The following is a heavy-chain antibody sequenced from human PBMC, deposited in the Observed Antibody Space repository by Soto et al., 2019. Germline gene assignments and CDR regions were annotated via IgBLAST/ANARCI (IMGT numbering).Heavy chain of an antibody. CDR3: ARDQGYYDSSGYYYVGLGVDAFDI. Sequence: SVKVSCKASGGTFSSYAISWVRQAPGQGLEWMGGIIPIFGTANYAQKFQGRVTITADKSTSTAYMELSSLRSEDTAVYYCARDQGYYDSSGYYYVGLGVDAFDIWGQGTMVTVPS. CDR2: IIPIFGTA. J-gene: IGHJ3*02. D-gene: IGHD3-22*01. CDR1: GGTFSSYA. V-gene: IGHV1-69*06.